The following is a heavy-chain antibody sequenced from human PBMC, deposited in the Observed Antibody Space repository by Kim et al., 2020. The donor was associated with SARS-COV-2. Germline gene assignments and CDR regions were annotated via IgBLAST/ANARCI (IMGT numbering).Heavy chain of an antibody. Sequence: STYYADSVKGRFTISRDNSKNTLYLQMNRLRAEDTAVYYCAKEGYDEFDYWGQGTLVTVSS. CDR2: ST. V-gene: IGHV3-23*01. J-gene: IGHJ4*02. CDR3: AKEGYDEFDY. D-gene: IGHD5-12*01.